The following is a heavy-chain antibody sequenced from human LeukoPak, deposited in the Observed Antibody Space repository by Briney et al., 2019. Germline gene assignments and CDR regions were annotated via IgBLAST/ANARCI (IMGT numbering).Heavy chain of an antibody. CDR3: GSGPVGTTVP. CDR2: IWYDGSNK. J-gene: IGHJ5*02. D-gene: IGHD1-1*01. V-gene: IGHV3-33*01. CDR1: GFTFSSYG. Sequence: GGSLRPSCAASGFTFSSYGMHWVRQAPGKGLEWVALIWYDGSNKYYTDSVKGRFTISRDNSKNTLYLQMHSLIAADTAVYYCGSGPVGTTVPWGQGTLVTVSS.